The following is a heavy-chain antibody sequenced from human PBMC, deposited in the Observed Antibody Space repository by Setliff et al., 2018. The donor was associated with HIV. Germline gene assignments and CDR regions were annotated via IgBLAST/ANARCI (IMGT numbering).Heavy chain of an antibody. J-gene: IGHJ4*02. CDR1: GFTFNSYW. D-gene: IGHD5-18*01. V-gene: IGHV3-53*01. CDR3: AKGGYGGAYYVAGY. CDR2: IHKAGKT. Sequence: PGGSLRLSCVASGFTFNSYWMYWVRQAPGKGLEWVTLIHKAGKTYYADFVKGRFTIARDDTKNTVSLQMTNLEPGDTAMYYCAKGGYGGAYYVAGYWGQGTKVTVSS.